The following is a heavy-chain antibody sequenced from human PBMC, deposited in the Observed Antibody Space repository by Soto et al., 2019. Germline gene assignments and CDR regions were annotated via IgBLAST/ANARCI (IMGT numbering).Heavy chain of an antibody. CDR3: ARGYDFWSGYLGMDV. CDR1: GGSISSGGYS. Sequence: SETLSLTGAVSGGSISSGGYSWSWIRQPPGKGLEWIGYIYHSGSTYYNPSLKSRVTISVDRSKNQFSLKLSSVTAADTAVYYCARGYDFWSGYLGMDVWGQGTTVTVSS. D-gene: IGHD3-3*01. V-gene: IGHV4-30-2*01. CDR2: IYHSGST. J-gene: IGHJ6*02.